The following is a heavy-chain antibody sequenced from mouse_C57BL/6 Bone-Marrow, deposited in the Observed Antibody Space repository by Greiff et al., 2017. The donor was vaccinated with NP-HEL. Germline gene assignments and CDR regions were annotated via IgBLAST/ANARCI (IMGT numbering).Heavy chain of an antibody. Sequence: QVQPPPSGAELARPGASVKPSCKASGHTLPSHGISWGKQKTGQGLEWIGEIYPRSGNTYHNEKFKGKATLTADKSSSTAYMELRSLTSEDSAVYFCARRPHWGQGTTLTVSS. J-gene: IGHJ2*01. CDR1: GHTLPSHG. D-gene: IGHD6-1*01. CDR2: IYPRSGNT. CDR3: ARRPH. V-gene: IGHV1-81*01.